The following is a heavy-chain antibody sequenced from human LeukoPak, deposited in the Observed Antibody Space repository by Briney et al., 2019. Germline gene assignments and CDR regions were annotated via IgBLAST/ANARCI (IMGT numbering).Heavy chain of an antibody. CDR3: ARTGPRDFWSGRYYYYYYMDV. CDR2: INHSGST. J-gene: IGHJ6*03. Sequence: SETLSLTCAVYGGSFSGYYWSWIRQPPGKGLDSTAEINHSGSTNYNPSLKSRVTISVDTSKNQFSLKLSSVTAADTAVYYCARTGPRDFWSGRYYYYYYMDVWGKGTTVTVSS. D-gene: IGHD3-3*01. V-gene: IGHV4-34*01. CDR1: GGSFSGYY.